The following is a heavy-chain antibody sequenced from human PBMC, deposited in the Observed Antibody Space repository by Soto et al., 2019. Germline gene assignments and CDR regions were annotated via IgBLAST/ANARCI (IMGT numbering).Heavy chain of an antibody. CDR2: IIPIFGTA. V-gene: IGHV1-69*13. J-gene: IGHJ6*02. Sequence: GASVKVSCKASGGTFSSYAISWVRQAPGQGLEWMGGIIPIFGTANYAQKFQGRVTITANESTSTAYMELSSLRSEDTAVYYCARVPEPIRGYYYGMDVWGQGTTVTVSS. CDR1: GGTFSSYA. CDR3: ARVPEPIRGYYYGMDV. D-gene: IGHD1-1*01.